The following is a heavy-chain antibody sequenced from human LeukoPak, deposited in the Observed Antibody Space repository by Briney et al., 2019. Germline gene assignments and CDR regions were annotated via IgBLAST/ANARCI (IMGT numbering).Heavy chain of an antibody. CDR3: ARGGYCSSTSCYSQAFDI. CDR1: GGTFSSYA. Sequence: ASVKVSCKASGGTFSSYAISWVRQAPGQGLEWMGGIIPIFGTANYAQKFQGRVTITTDESTSTAYMELSSLRSEDTAMYYCARGGYCSSTSCYSQAFDIWGQGTMVTVSS. D-gene: IGHD2-2*01. J-gene: IGHJ3*02. CDR2: IIPIFGTA. V-gene: IGHV1-69*05.